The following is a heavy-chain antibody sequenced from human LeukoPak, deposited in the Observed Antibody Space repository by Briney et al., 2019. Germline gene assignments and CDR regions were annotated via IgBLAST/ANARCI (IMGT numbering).Heavy chain of an antibody. D-gene: IGHD5-12*01. V-gene: IGHV4-4*07. CDR1: GGSISSYY. J-gene: IGHJ4*02. CDR3: ARVAVATISGGYYFDY. CDR2: IYTSGST. Sequence: PSETLSLTCTVSGGSISSYYWSWIRQPAGKGLEWIGRIYTSGSTNYNPSLKSRVTMSVDTSKNQFSLKLSSVTAADTAVYYCARVAVATISGGYYFDYWGQGTLVTVSS.